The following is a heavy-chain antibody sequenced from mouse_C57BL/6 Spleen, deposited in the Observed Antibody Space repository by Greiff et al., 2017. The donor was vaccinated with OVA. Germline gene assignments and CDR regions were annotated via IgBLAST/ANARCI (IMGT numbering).Heavy chain of an antibody. CDR1: GYTFTSYW. Sequence: QVQLQQPGAELVLPGASVKLSCKASGYTFTSYWMHWVKQRPGQGLEWIGELDPSDSYTNYNQKVKGKSTLTVDKSSSTAYMQLSSLTSEDSAIYYCARGDGSFPYWYFDVWGTGTTVTVSS. CDR3: ARGDGSFPYWYFDV. J-gene: IGHJ1*03. D-gene: IGHD1-1*01. V-gene: IGHV1-69*01. CDR2: LDPSDSYT.